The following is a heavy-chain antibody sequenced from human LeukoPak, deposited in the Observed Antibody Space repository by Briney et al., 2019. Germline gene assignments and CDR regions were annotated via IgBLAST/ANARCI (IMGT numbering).Heavy chain of an antibody. V-gene: IGHV5-51*01. CDR1: GYSFTSYW. D-gene: IGHD3-22*01. CDR2: IYPGDSDT. Sequence: GESLKISCKGSGYSFTSYWIGWVRQMPGKGLEWMGIIYPGDSDTRYSPSFQGQVTISADKSISTAYLQWSSLKASDTAMYYCARPHSPYYYDSSGYLNFHHWGQGTLVTVSS. J-gene: IGHJ1*01. CDR3: ARPHSPYYYDSSGYLNFHH.